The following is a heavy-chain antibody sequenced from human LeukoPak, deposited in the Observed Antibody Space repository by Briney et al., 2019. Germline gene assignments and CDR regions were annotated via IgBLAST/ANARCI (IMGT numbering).Heavy chain of an antibody. CDR3: ARDSMGFDI. J-gene: IGHJ3*02. CDR1: GYTFTSYD. V-gene: IGHV1-8*01. Sequence: GASVKVSCKASGYTFTSYDINWVRQASGQGLEWMGWMNPNSGNTGYAQKFQGRVTMTTDTSTSTAYMELRSLRSDDTAVYYCARDSMGFDIWGQGTMVTVSS. D-gene: IGHD2/OR15-2a*01. CDR2: MNPNSGNT.